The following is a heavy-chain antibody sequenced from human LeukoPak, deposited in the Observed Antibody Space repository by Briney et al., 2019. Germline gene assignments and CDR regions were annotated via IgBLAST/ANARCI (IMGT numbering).Heavy chain of an antibody. CDR3: ARQGGHLSPIGY. J-gene: IGHJ4*02. D-gene: IGHD1-26*01. CDR2: IYYSGST. CDR1: GGSISSYY. V-gene: IGHV4-59*08. Sequence: PSGTLSLTCTVSGGSISSYYWNWIRQPPGKGLEWIGYIYYSGSTNYNPSLKSRVTMSVDTSKNQFSLKLNSVTAADTAVYYCARQGGHLSPIGYWGQGTLVTVSS.